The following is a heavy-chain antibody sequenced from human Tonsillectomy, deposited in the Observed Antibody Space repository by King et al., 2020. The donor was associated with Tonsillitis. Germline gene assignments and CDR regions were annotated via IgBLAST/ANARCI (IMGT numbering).Heavy chain of an antibody. D-gene: IGHD6-13*01. V-gene: IGHV4-59*11. Sequence: QLQESGPGLVKPSETLSLTCTVSGGSISSHYWSWIRQPPGKGLELIGYIYHSGSTKYNPSLKSRVSISVDTSKNQFSLKLSPVTAADTAVYYCARGGGSSSWYDSSFDYWGQGTLVTVSS. CDR2: IYHSGST. CDR3: ARGGGSSSWYDSSFDY. CDR1: GGSISSHY. J-gene: IGHJ4*02.